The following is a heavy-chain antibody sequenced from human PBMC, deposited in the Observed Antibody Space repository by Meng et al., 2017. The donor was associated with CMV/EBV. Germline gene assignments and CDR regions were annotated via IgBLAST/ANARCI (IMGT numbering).Heavy chain of an antibody. D-gene: IGHD2-15*01. CDR1: GLTFRSYG. CDR3: AKGSAATSYYFDY. J-gene: IGHJ4*02. CDR2: IRYDGSNK. Sequence: ASGLTFRSYGMHWVRQAPGKGLEWVAFIRYDGSNKYYADSVKGRFTISRDNSKNTLYLQMNSLRAEDTAVYHCAKGSAATSYYFDYWGQGTLVTVSS. V-gene: IGHV3-30*02.